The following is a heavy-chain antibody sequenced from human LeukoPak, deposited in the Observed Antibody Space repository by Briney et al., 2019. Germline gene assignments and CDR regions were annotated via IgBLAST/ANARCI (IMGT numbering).Heavy chain of an antibody. D-gene: IGHD6-19*01. V-gene: IGHV4-59*01. J-gene: IGHJ5*02. CDR3: ARDRGQWLLNWFDP. CDR1: GVSISSYY. Sequence: PSETLSLTCTVSGVSISSYYWSWIPQPPGNGLDGIGYIYYIWSTNYNPSLKSRVTISVDTSKNQFSLKLSSVTAADTAVYYCARDRGQWLLNWFDPWGQGTLVTVSS. CDR2: IYYIWST.